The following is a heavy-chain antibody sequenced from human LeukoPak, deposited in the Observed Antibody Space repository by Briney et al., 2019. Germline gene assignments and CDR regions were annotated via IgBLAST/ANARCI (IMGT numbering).Heavy chain of an antibody. J-gene: IGHJ4*02. CDR1: GGSFSGYY. D-gene: IGHD5-24*01. CDR2: INHSGST. V-gene: IGHV4-34*01. CDR3: AFSIRDGYYFDY. Sequence: ESSETLSLTCAVYGGSFSGYYWSWIRQPPGKGLGWIGEINHSGSTNYNPSLKSRVTISVDTSKNQFSLKLSSVTAADTAVYYCAFSIRDGYYFDYWGQGTLVTVSS.